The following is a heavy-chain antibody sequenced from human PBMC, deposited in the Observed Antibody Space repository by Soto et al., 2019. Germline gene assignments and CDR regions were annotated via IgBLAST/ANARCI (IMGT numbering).Heavy chain of an antibody. Sequence: ASVKVSCKASGFTFTSYGISWVRQAPGQGLEWMGWISAYNGNTNYAQKLQGRVTMTTDTSTSTAYMELRSLRSDDTAVYYCARDFLSTIVDYYYYGMDVWGQGTTVTVSS. J-gene: IGHJ6*02. D-gene: IGHD5-12*01. V-gene: IGHV1-18*04. CDR2: ISAYNGNT. CDR1: GFTFTSYG. CDR3: ARDFLSTIVDYYYYGMDV.